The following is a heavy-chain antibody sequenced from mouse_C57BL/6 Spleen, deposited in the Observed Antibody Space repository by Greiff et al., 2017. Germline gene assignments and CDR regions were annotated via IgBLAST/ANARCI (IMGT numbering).Heavy chain of an antibody. CDR3: ARIYYGSSYWYFDV. V-gene: IGHV1-81*01. Sequence: QVQLQQSGAELARPGASVKLSCKASGYTFTSYGISWVKQRTGQGLEWIGEIYPRSGNTYYNEKLKGKATLTADKSSSTAYMELRSLTSEDSAVYFCARIYYGSSYWYFDVWGTGTTVTVSS. CDR2: IYPRSGNT. D-gene: IGHD1-1*01. J-gene: IGHJ1*03. CDR1: GYTFTSYG.